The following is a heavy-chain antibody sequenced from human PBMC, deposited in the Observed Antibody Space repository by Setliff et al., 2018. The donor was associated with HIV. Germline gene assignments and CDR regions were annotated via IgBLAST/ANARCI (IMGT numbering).Heavy chain of an antibody. Sequence: PSETLSLTCAVSTYSISSGYYWGWIRQPPGKGLEWIGYIYYSGSTNYNPSLKSRVTISIDTSKNQFSLKLSSVTAADTAVYYCTRQSPVAGSGAFDIWGQGTMVTVSS. J-gene: IGHJ3*02. V-gene: IGHV4-38-2*01. D-gene: IGHD6-19*01. CDR3: TRQSPVAGSGAFDI. CDR2: IYYSGST. CDR1: TYSISSGYY.